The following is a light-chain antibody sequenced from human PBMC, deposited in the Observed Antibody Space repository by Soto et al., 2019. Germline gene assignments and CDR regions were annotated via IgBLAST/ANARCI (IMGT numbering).Light chain of an antibody. CDR1: RSDIGDSNF. Sequence: QSALTQPASVSGSPGQSVTISCTGPRSDIGDSNFISWYQHSPGKAPRLLIYEVNNRPSGVSRRFSGSKAGNTASLTISGLLDDDEADYFCASFTSSNTHVFGTGTKLTVL. CDR3: ASFTSSNTHV. CDR2: EVN. V-gene: IGLV2-14*01. J-gene: IGLJ1*01.